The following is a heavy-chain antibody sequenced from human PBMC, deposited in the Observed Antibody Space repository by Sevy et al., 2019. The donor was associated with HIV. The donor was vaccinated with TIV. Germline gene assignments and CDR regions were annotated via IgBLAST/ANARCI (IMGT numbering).Heavy chain of an antibody. CDR3: ARGVRYCSGGSCYSGLMDV. CDR2: INPNSGGT. CDR1: GYTFTGYY. V-gene: IGHV1-2*02. J-gene: IGHJ6*02. D-gene: IGHD2-15*01. Sequence: ASVKVSCKASGYTFTGYYMHWVRQAPGQGLEWMGWINPNSGGTNYAQKFQGRVTMTRDMSISTAYMELSRLRSDDTAVYYCARGVRYCSGGSCYSGLMDVWGQGTTVTVSS.